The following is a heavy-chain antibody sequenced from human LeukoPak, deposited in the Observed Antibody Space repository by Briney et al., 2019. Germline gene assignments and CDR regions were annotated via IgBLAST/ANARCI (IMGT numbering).Heavy chain of an antibody. CDR3: AKDSGPYYSNNWFDP. J-gene: IGHJ5*02. D-gene: IGHD3-10*01. CDR2: ISGSGGST. Sequence: GGSLRLSCAASGFTFSSNWMGWVRQAPGKGLEWVSSISGSGGSTYYADSVKGRFTISRDNSKNTLYLQMNGLRAEDTAVYYCAKDSGPYYSNNWFDPWGQGTLVTVSS. V-gene: IGHV3-23*01. CDR1: GFTFSSNW.